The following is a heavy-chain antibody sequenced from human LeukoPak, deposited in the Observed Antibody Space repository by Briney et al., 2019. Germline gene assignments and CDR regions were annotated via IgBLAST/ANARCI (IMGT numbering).Heavy chain of an antibody. CDR3: ARGRDYYGSGSYYTDY. J-gene: IGHJ4*02. CDR2: INPNSGGT. CDR1: GYTFTGYY. D-gene: IGHD3-10*01. Sequence: ASVKVSCKASGYTFTGYYMHWVRQAPGQGLEWMGWINPNSGGTNYAQKFRGRVTMTRDTSISTAYMELSRLRSDDTAVYYCARGRDYYGSGSYYTDYWGQGTLVTVSS. V-gene: IGHV1-2*02.